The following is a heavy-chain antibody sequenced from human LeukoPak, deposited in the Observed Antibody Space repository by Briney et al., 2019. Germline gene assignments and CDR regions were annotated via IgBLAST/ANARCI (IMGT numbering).Heavy chain of an antibody. CDR3: ARLEAVVPAAPPPAFDI. Sequence: PSETLSLTCTVSGGSISSYYWSWIRQPPGKGLEWIGYIYYSGSTNYNPSLKSRVTISVDTSKNQFSLKLSSVTAADTAVYYCARLEAVVPAAPPPAFDIWGQGTMVTVPS. J-gene: IGHJ3*02. V-gene: IGHV4-59*01. D-gene: IGHD2-2*01. CDR2: IYYSGST. CDR1: GGSISSYY.